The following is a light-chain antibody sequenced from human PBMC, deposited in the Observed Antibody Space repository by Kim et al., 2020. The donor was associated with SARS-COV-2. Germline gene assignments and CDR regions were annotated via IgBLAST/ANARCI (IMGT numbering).Light chain of an antibody. CDR1: QSLLHSNGYNY. J-gene: IGKJ2*01. Sequence: EPASISGRYSQSLLHSNGYNYLDWYLQKPGQSPQLLIYLGSNRASGVPDRFSGSGSGTDFTLKISRVEAEDVGVYYCMQALQTPYTFGQGTKLEI. CDR2: LGS. V-gene: IGKV2-28*01. CDR3: MQALQTPYT.